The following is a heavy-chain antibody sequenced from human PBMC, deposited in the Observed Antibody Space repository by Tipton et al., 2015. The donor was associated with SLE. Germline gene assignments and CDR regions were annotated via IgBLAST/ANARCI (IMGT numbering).Heavy chain of an antibody. V-gene: IGHV4-4*07. CDR2: IYTSGST. Sequence: TLSLICTVSGGSISSYYWSWIRQPAGKGLEWIGRIYTSGSTNYNPSLKSRVTISVDTSKNQFSLKLSSVTAADTAVYYCARVTNYYDSSGYDESPYYFDYWGQGTLVTVSS. CDR1: GGSISSYY. J-gene: IGHJ4*02. D-gene: IGHD3-22*01. CDR3: ARVTNYYDSSGYDESPYYFDY.